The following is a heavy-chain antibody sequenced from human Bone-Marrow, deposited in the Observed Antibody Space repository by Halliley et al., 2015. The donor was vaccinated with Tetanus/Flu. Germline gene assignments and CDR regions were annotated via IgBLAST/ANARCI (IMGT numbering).Heavy chain of an antibody. J-gene: IGHJ4*02. CDR3: ASEDWGSSGGDAFY. D-gene: IGHD3-16*01. CDR2: IDYSGRT. V-gene: IGHV4-61*01. CDR1: GGSVTSSRYF. Sequence: TLSLTCSVSGGSVTSSRYFWSWIRQSPGKGLEWRGYIDYSGRTRDNPSLKSRVTMSVDASQNQFSLKLTSVTAADAAVYYCASEDWGSSGGDAFYWGQGTLVTVSA.